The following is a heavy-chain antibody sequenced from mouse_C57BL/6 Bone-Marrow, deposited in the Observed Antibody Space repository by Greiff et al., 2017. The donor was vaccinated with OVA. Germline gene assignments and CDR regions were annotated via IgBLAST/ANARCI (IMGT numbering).Heavy chain of an antibody. CDR1: GFTFTDYY. CDR2: IRNKANGYTT. Sequence: EVKLVESGGGLVQPGGSLSLSCAASGFTFTDYYMSWVRQPPGKALEWLGFIRNKANGYTTESSASVQGRFTISRDNSPSILYLQRNALRAEDSATYYCARRGGWFFYAMGYWGQGASVTVSS. D-gene: IGHD2-3*01. CDR3: ARRGGWFFYAMGY. V-gene: IGHV7-3*01. J-gene: IGHJ4*01.